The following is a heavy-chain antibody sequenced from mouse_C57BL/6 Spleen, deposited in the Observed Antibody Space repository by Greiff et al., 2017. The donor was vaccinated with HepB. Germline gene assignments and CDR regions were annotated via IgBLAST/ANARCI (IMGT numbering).Heavy chain of an antibody. V-gene: IGHV1-12*01. J-gene: IGHJ4*01. Sequence: LQESGAELVRPGASVKMSCKASGYTFTSYNMHWVKQTPRQGLEWIGAIYPGNGDTSYNQKFKGKATLTVDKSSSTAYMQLSSLTSEDSAVYFCARSYYDYDVGDYAMDYWGQGTSVTVSS. D-gene: IGHD2-4*01. CDR3: ARSYYDYDVGDYAMDY. CDR2: IYPGNGDT. CDR1: GYTFTSYN.